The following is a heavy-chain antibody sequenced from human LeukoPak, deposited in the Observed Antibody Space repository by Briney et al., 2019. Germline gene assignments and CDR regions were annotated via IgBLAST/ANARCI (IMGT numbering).Heavy chain of an antibody. D-gene: IGHD2/OR15-2a*01. J-gene: IGHJ5*02. V-gene: IGHV4-34*01. CDR3: ARGRRVIAPFDP. Sequence: PSETLSLTCAVYGGSFSGYYWSWIRQPPGKGLEWIGEINHSGSTNYNPSLKSRVTISVDTSKNQFSLKLSSVTAADTAVYYCARGRRVIAPFDPWGQGTLVTVSS. CDR1: GGSFSGYY. CDR2: INHSGST.